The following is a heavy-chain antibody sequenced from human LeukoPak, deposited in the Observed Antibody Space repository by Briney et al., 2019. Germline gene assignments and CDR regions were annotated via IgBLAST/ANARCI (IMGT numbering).Heavy chain of an antibody. CDR2: ISSSGSTI. Sequence: GGSLRLSCAASGFTFSSYEMNWVRQAPGKGLEWVSYISSSGSTIYYADSVKGRFPISRDNAKNSLYLQMNSLRAEDTAVYYCARGGRYYYDSSGYYSEYFQHWGQGTLVTVSS. CDR1: GFTFSSYE. V-gene: IGHV3-48*03. D-gene: IGHD3-22*01. J-gene: IGHJ1*01. CDR3: ARGGRYYYDSSGYYSEYFQH.